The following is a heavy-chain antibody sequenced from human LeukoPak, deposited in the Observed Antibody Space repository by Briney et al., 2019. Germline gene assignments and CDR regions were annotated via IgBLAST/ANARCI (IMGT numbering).Heavy chain of an antibody. CDR3: AVGLPGLRSEEFSILSYHFDY. D-gene: IGHD3-16*02. Sequence: ASVKVSCKVSGYTLTESSMHGVRQAPGKGREGMGGFDPEDGETISAQKFQGRVNMTEDTSTDTAYIELSSLRPEDTAVYYCAVGLPGLRSEEFSILSYHFDYWGQGTLVTVSS. J-gene: IGHJ4*02. CDR1: GYTLTESS. V-gene: IGHV1-24*01. CDR2: FDPEDGET.